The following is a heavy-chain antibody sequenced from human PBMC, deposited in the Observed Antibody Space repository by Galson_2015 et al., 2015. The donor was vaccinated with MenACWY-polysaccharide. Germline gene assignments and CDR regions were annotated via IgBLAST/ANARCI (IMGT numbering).Heavy chain of an antibody. CDR3: ATGPSGYYRFDS. Sequence: SLRLSCAASGFTLSTYWLSWVRQAPGKGLEWASYISSSSSTIYYADSVKGRFTISRDNARNSLYLQMNSLRDEDTAVYYCATGPSGYYRFDSWGQGTLVTVSS. V-gene: IGHV3-48*02. CDR1: GFTLSTYW. J-gene: IGHJ4*02. CDR2: ISSSSSTI. D-gene: IGHD3-22*01.